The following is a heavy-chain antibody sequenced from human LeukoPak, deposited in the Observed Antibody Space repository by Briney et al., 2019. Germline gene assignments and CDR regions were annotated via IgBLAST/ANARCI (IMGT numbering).Heavy chain of an antibody. CDR1: GGSISNYY. V-gene: IGHV4-59*01. J-gene: IGHJ4*02. CDR3: ARTDSSGWYYFDY. Sequence: SETLSLTCTVSGGSISNYYWSWIRQPPGKGLEWIGYIYYSGSTNYNPSLKSRVTISVDTSKNQFSLKLSSVTAADTAVYYCARTDSSGWYYFDYWGRGTLVTVSS. D-gene: IGHD6-19*01. CDR2: IYYSGST.